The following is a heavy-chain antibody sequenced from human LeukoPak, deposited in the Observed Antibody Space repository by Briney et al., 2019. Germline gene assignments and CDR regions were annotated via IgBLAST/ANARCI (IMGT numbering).Heavy chain of an antibody. CDR3: ASTPLRYFDAY. J-gene: IGHJ4*02. D-gene: IGHD3-9*01. CDR1: GGSISSSSYY. Sequence: SETLSLTCTVSGGSISSSSYYWGWIRQPPGKGLEWIGSIYYSGSTYYNPSLKSRVTISVDTSKNQFSLKPSSVTAADTAVYYCASTPLRYFDAYWGQGTLVTVSS. CDR2: IYYSGST. V-gene: IGHV4-39*07.